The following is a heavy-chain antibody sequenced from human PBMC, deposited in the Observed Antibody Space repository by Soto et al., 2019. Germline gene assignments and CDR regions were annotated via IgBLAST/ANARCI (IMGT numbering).Heavy chain of an antibody. CDR1: GGSFSGYY. V-gene: IGHV4-34*01. CDR3: ARDWELALGYFDY. Sequence: SETLSLTCAVYGGSFSGYYWTWIRQPPGTGLEWIGEINHSGSTNYNPSLKSRVTISVDTSKNQFSLKLTSVTAEDTAVYYCARDWELALGYFDYWGQGTLVTVSS. CDR2: INHSGST. D-gene: IGHD1-26*01. J-gene: IGHJ4*02.